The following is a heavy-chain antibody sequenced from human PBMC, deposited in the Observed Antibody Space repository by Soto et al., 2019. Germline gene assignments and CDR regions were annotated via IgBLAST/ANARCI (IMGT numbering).Heavy chain of an antibody. CDR2: INHSGST. D-gene: IGHD4-17*01. Sequence: PSDTLSLTCAVYGGSFSGYYWSWIRQPPGKGLEWIGEINHSGSTNYNPSLKSRVTISVDTSKNQFSLKLSSVTAADTAVYYCERENGDGYSFDIWGQGTMVTVSS. CDR1: GGSFSGYY. CDR3: ERENGDGYSFDI. J-gene: IGHJ3*02. V-gene: IGHV4-34*01.